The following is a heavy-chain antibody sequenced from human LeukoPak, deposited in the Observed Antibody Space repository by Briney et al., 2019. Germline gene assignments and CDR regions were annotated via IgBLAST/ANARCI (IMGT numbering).Heavy chain of an antibody. CDR2: IHTNDKT. Sequence: GGSLRLSCAASAFIVNGKYMSWVRQAPGKGLEWGSGIHTNDKTYYADSVKGRFTISRDNSKNTLFLQMNTLRAEDTAVYYCATRIAAGGLFFFDYWGQGTLVTVSS. CDR3: ATRIAAGGLFFFDY. J-gene: IGHJ4*02. D-gene: IGHD6-13*01. CDR1: AFIVNGKY. V-gene: IGHV3-53*01.